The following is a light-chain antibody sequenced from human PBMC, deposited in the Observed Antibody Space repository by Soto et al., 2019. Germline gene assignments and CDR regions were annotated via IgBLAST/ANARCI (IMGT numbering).Light chain of an antibody. Sequence: QSVLTQPASVSGSPGQSIAISCTGTSSDIGADDYVSWYQQHPGKAPKLMIHGVSNRPSGVSHRFSGSKSGNTASLTISGLQPEDEANYYCSSHSRTTLIIFGGGTKVTVL. CDR2: GVS. CDR1: SSDIGADDY. CDR3: SSHSRTTLII. J-gene: IGLJ2*01. V-gene: IGLV2-14*03.